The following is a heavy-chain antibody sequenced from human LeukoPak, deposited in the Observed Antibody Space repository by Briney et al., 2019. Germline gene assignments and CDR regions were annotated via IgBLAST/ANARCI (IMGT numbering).Heavy chain of an antibody. V-gene: IGHV4-59*01. Sequence: SETLSLTCTVSGGSISGYYWSWIRQPAGKGLEWIGYIYYSGSTNYNPSLKSRVTISVDTSKNQFSLKLSSVTAADTAVYYCGRESPIAAPDGYTRCAAFDIWGQGTMVTVSS. J-gene: IGHJ3*02. CDR2: IYYSGST. D-gene: IGHD5-24*01. CDR1: GGSISGYY. CDR3: GRESPIAAPDGYTRCAAFDI.